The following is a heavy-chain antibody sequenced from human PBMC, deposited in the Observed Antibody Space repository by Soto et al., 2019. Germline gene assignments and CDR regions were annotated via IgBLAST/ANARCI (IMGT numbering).Heavy chain of an antibody. CDR2: MNPNSGNT. CDR1: GYTFTSYD. V-gene: IGHV1-8*01. Sequence: ASVKVSCKASGYTFTSYDINWVRQATGQGLEWMGWMNPNSGNTGYAQKFQGRVTMTRNTSISTAYMELSSLRSEDTAVYYCARGAGSWYSGYYYYYYGMDVWGRGTTVTVSS. CDR3: ARGAGSWYSGYYYYYYGMDV. J-gene: IGHJ6*02. D-gene: IGHD6-13*01.